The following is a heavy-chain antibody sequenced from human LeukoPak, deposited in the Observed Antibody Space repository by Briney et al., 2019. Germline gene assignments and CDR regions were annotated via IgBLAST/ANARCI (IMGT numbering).Heavy chain of an antibody. CDR3: ARESMDYDILTGYSAFDY. Sequence: QSGGSLRLSCAASVFTFNSYWMHWVRQAPWKGRVWVSRINSDGSSTSYADSVKGRFTISRDNAKNTLYLQMNSLRAEDTAVYYCARESMDYDILTGYSAFDYWGQGTLVTVSS. CDR1: VFTFNSYW. CDR2: INSDGSST. V-gene: IGHV3-74*01. D-gene: IGHD3-9*01. J-gene: IGHJ4*02.